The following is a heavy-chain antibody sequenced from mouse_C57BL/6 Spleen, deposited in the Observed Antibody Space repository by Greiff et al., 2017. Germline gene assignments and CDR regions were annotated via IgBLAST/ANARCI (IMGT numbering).Heavy chain of an antibody. CDR2: IHPNSGST. D-gene: IGHD1-1*01. Sequence: QVQLQQSGAELVKPGASVKLSCKASGYTFTSYWMHWVKQRPGQGLEWIGMIHPNSGSTNYNEKFKSKATLTVDKSSSTAYMQLSSLTSEDSAVYYCARLPLYYGSSYFYFDYWGQGTTLTVSS. CDR3: ARLPLYYGSSYFYFDY. CDR1: GYTFTSYW. J-gene: IGHJ2*01. V-gene: IGHV1-64*01.